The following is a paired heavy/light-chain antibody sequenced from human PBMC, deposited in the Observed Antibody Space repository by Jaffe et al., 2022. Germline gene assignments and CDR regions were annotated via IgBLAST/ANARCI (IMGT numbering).Heavy chain of an antibody. CDR1: GYTFTSYD. J-gene: IGHJ5*02. Sequence: QVQLVQSGAEVKKPGASVKVSCKASGYTFTSYDINWVRQATGQGLEWMGWMNPNSGNTGYAQKFQGRVTMTRNTSISTAYMELSSLRSEDTAVYYCARGSGYCSSTSCYRWFDPWGQGTLVTVSS. V-gene: IGHV1-8*01. CDR3: ARGSGYCSSTSCYRWFDP. D-gene: IGHD2-2*02. CDR2: MNPNSGNT.
Light chain of an antibody. Sequence: EIVLTQSPGTLSLSPGERATLSCRASQSVSSSYLAWYQQKPGQAPRLLIYGASSRATGIPDRFSGSGSGTDFTLTISRLEPEDFAVYYCQQYGSSPPFTFGPGTKVDIK. V-gene: IGKV3-20*01. CDR1: QSVSSSY. CDR2: GAS. J-gene: IGKJ3*01. CDR3: QQYGSSPPFT.